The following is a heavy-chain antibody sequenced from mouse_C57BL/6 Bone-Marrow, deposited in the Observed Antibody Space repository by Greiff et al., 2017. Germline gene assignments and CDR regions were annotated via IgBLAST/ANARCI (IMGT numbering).Heavy chain of an antibody. J-gene: IGHJ2*01. CDR3: AKKGGTYSNHYFDY. CDR1: GYTFTTYP. CDR2: FHPYNDDT. V-gene: IGHV1-47*01. D-gene: IGHD2-5*01. Sequence: VMLVESGAELVKPGASVKMSCKASGYTFTTYPIEWMKQNHGKSLEWIGNFHPYNDDTKYNEKFKGKATLTVEKSSSTVYLELSRLTSDDSAVYYCAKKGGTYSNHYFDYWGQGTTLTVSS.